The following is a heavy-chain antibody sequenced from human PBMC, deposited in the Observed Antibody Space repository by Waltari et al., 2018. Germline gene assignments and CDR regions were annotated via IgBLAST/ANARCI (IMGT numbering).Heavy chain of an antibody. Sequence: QVQLQQWGAGLLKPSETLSLTCAVYGGSFSGYYWRWIRQPPGKRLEWIGEINHSGSTNYNPSLKSRVTISVDTSKNQFSLKLSSVTAADTAVYYCARVPGLRPAAIDYWGQGTLVTVSS. D-gene: IGHD2-2*01. CDR2: INHSGST. V-gene: IGHV4-34*01. CDR3: ARVPGLRPAAIDY. CDR1: GGSFSGYY. J-gene: IGHJ4*02.